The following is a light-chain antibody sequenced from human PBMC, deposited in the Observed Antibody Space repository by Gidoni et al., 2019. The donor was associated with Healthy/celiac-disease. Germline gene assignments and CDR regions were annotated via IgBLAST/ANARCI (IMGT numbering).Light chain of an antibody. CDR1: QSVSSSY. CDR2: GAS. Sequence: EIVLTQSPGTLSLSPGERATISCRASQSVSSSYLAWYQQKPGQAPRLLIDGASSRATGIPDRFSGSGSGTDFTLTISRLEPEDFAVYYCQQYGSSLPYTFGQGTKLEIK. V-gene: IGKV3-20*01. CDR3: QQYGSSLPYT. J-gene: IGKJ2*01.